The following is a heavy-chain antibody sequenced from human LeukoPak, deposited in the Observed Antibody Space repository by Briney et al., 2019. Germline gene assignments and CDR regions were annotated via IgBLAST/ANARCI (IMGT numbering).Heavy chain of an antibody. CDR3: ARGGRLRYFDWLLEGDWFDP. Sequence: GASVKVSCKASGYTFTSYDINWVRQATGQGLEWMGWMNPNSGNTGYAQKFQGRVTMTRNTSISTAYMELSSLRSEDTAVYYCARGGRLRYFDWLLEGDWFDPWGQGTLVTVSS. D-gene: IGHD3-9*01. J-gene: IGHJ5*02. CDR2: MNPNSGNT. CDR1: GYTFTSYD. V-gene: IGHV1-8*01.